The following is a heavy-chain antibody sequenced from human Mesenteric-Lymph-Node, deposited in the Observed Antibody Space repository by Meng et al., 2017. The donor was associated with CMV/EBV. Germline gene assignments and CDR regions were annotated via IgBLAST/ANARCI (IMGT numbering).Heavy chain of an antibody. CDR2: ISRDGGNE. Sequence: LACAASGLPFLCFALPWVPPAPAQGLRCLDSISRDGGNEHYAGSVEGGLSLVRDNFKKAVLLRMRSLSDEGTAMYYCAKQPFGIDFWGQGALVTVSS. V-gene: IGHV3-30*18. CDR3: AKQPFGIDF. D-gene: IGHD3-3*01. J-gene: IGHJ4*02. CDR1: GLPFLCFA.